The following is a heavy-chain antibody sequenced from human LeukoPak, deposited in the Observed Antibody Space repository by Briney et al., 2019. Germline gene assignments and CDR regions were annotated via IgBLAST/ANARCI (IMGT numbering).Heavy chain of an antibody. D-gene: IGHD3-10*01. Sequence: ASVKVSCKASGYTFTGYYMHWVRQAPGQGLECMGWINPNSGGTNYAQKFQGWVTMTRDTSISTAYMELSRLRSDDTAVYYCATTGGSYYGSGTNDAFDIWGQGTMVTVSS. CDR2: INPNSGGT. CDR3: ATTGGSYYGSGTNDAFDI. V-gene: IGHV1-2*04. CDR1: GYTFTGYY. J-gene: IGHJ3*02.